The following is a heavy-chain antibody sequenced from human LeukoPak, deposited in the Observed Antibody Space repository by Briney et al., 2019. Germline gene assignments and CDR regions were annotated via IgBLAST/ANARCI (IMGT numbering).Heavy chain of an antibody. CDR3: ARNSWLVPFDY. CDR1: GYTFTGYY. V-gene: IGHV1-2*06. Sequence: ASVKVSCKASGYTFTGYYMHWVRQAPGQGLGWMGRINPNSGGTNYAQKFQGRVTMTRDTSISTAYMELSRLRSDDTAVYYCARNSWLVPFDYWGQGTLVTVSS. J-gene: IGHJ4*02. D-gene: IGHD6-19*01. CDR2: INPNSGGT.